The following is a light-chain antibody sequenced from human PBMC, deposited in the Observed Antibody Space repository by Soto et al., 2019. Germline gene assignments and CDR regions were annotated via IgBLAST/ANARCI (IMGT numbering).Light chain of an antibody. V-gene: IGLV2-8*01. Sequence: QSALTQPPSASGSPGQSVTISCTGTSSDVGGYNYVSWYQQHPGKAPKLMIYEVSKRPLGVPNRFSGSKSGNTASLTVSGLQPEDEADYYCSSYAGSNNLVFGGGTQLTVL. J-gene: IGLJ2*01. CDR2: EVS. CDR3: SSYAGSNNLV. CDR1: SSDVGGYNY.